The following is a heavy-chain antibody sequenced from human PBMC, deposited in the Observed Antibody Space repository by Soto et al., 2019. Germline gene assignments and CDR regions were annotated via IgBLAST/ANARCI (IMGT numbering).Heavy chain of an antibody. CDR3: ARGSFWSGCFNWFDP. CDR1: GGSLSNYY. Sequence: PSETLSLTCTVSGGSLSNYYWSWIRQPPGKGLEWIGYIFHSGSINFNPSLESRVTMSVDTSKNQFSLNLSSVTAADTAIYYCARGSFWSGCFNWFDPWGQGTLVTVSS. V-gene: IGHV4-59*01. CDR2: IFHSGSI. D-gene: IGHD3-3*01. J-gene: IGHJ5*02.